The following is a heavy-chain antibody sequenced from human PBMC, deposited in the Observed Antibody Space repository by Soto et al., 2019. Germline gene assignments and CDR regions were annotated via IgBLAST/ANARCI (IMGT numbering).Heavy chain of an antibody. V-gene: IGHV3-23*01. CDR1: GFNFGDYT. CDR3: AKETFGVGWTLDF. Sequence: QLLESGGGLVQPGGSRRLSCAASGFNFGDYTMTWVRQAPGKGLVWISTISGGGGNSYYADVVKVRFTITRDNSKNTLYLQMNSLKGEDTALYFCAKETFGVGWTLDFWGQGTLVTVSS. J-gene: IGHJ4*02. D-gene: IGHD6-19*01. CDR2: ISGGGGNS.